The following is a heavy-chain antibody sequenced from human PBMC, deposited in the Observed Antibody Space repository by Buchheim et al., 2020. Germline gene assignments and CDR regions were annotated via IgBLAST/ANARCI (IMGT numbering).Heavy chain of an antibody. Sequence: EVQLVESGGGLVQPGGSLRLSCVASGFTFSSYNMNWVRQAPGKGLEWVSDISSSSRNKYYADSVKGRFNISRENAKNTLYLQMNSLRADDTAVYYCAKNYGSGSHYYGMDVLGQGTT. V-gene: IGHV3-48*01. CDR1: GFTFSSYN. CDR2: ISSSSRNK. D-gene: IGHD3-10*01. J-gene: IGHJ6*02. CDR3: AKNYGSGSHYYGMDV.